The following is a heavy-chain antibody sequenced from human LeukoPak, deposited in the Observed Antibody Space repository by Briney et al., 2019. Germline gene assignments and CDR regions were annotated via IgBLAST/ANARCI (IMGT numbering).Heavy chain of an antibody. D-gene: IGHD2-15*01. V-gene: IGHV1-24*01. CDR1: GYTLTELS. CDR3: ATPTPTISWNYYYYGMDV. CDR2: FDPEDGET. Sequence: GASVKVSCKVSGYTLTELSMHWARQAPGKGLEWMGGFDPEDGETIYAQKFQGRVTMTEDTSTDTAYMELSSLRSEDTAVYYCATPTPTISWNYYYYGMDVWGQGTTVTVSS. J-gene: IGHJ6*02.